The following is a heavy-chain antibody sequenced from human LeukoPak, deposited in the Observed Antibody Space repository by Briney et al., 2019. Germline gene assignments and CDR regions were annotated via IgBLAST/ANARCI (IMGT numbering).Heavy chain of an antibody. Sequence: PSQTLSLTCTVSGGSISSGSYYWSWIRQPAGKGLEWIGRIYTSGSTNCNPSLKSRVTISVDTSKNQFSLKLSSVTAADTAVYYCARATSEGYYGSGSYFYYYYYMDVWGKGTTVTVSS. CDR3: ARATSEGYYGSGSYFYYYYYMDV. CDR2: IYTSGST. J-gene: IGHJ6*03. V-gene: IGHV4-61*02. D-gene: IGHD3-10*01. CDR1: GGSISSGSYY.